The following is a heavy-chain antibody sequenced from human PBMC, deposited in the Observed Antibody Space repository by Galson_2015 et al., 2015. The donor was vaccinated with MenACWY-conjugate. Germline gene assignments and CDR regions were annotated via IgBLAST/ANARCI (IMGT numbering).Heavy chain of an antibody. CDR2: TYYRSRWYN. CDR1: GDSVPSKSAA. J-gene: IGHJ5*02. D-gene: IGHD1-26*01. V-gene: IGHV6-1*01. Sequence: CAISGDSVPSKSAAWNWIRQSPSRGLEWLGRTYYRSRWYNDYAVSVKSRITINPDTSKNQFSLQLNSVTPEDTAVYYCSRDQFDGNNWFDPWGQGTLVIVSS. CDR3: SRDQFDGNNWFDP.